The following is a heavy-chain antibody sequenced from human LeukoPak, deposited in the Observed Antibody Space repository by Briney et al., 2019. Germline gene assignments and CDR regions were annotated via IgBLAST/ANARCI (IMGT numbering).Heavy chain of an antibody. V-gene: IGHV3-48*01. J-gene: IGHJ4*02. D-gene: IGHD4-17*01. CDR1: GFNFNTYP. CDR2: IRSSDSGT. CDR3: ATDLHYGFDY. Sequence: GGSLRLSCAASGFNFNTYPMNWVRQAPGKGLEWISNIRSSDSGTYYADSVKGRFIISRDNAENSLYLQMNSLRAEDTAVYHCATDLHYGFDYWGQGTLVTVSS.